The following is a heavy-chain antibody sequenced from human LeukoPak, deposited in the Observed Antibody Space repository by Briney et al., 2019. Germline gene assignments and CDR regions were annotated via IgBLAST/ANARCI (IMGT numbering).Heavy chain of an antibody. J-gene: IGHJ4*02. CDR3: ARGSSYYYDSSAQGDY. Sequence: PGGSLRLSCAASGFTFSSYAMHWVRQAPGKGLEWVAVISYDGSNKYYADSVKGRFTISRDNSKNTLYLQMNSLRAEDTAVYYCARGSSYYYDSSAQGDYWGQGTLVTVSS. CDR1: GFTFSSYA. D-gene: IGHD3-22*01. CDR2: ISYDGSNK. V-gene: IGHV3-30-3*01.